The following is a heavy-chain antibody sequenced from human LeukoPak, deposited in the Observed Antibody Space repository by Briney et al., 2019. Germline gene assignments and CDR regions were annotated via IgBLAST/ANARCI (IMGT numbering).Heavy chain of an antibody. V-gene: IGHV3-73*01. CDR3: ARGSGYFRYDQRPNDY. CDR2: IRSKANSYAT. J-gene: IGHJ4*02. D-gene: IGHD3-22*01. CDR1: GFTFSGSA. Sequence: GGSLRLSCTASGFTFSGSAMHWVRQASGKGLEWVGRIRSKANSYATVYAASVKGRFTISRDDSKNTLYLQMNSLRAEDTAVYYCARGSGYFRYDQRPNDYWGQGTLVTVSS.